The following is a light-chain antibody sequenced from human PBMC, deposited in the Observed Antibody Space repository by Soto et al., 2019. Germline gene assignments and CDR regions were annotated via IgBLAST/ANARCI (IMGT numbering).Light chain of an antibody. V-gene: IGKV1-5*01. J-gene: IGKJ1*01. CDR3: QHYISFPWT. Sequence: DIQMTQSPSTLSASVGDRVTITCRASQTLSSFLAWYQHKPGEAPKLLIAEASSLESGVPSRFSGSGSGTEFTLTISSLQPDDFATYYCQHYISFPWTFGQGTKVDI. CDR1: QTLSSF. CDR2: EAS.